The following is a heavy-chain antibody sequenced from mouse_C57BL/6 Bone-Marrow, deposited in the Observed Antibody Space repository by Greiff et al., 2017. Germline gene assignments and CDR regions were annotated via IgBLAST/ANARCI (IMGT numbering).Heavy chain of an antibody. CDR1: GFTFSSYG. J-gene: IGHJ3*01. CDR3: ARLGGYDGAWFAY. CDR2: ISSGGSYT. D-gene: IGHD2-2*01. V-gene: IGHV5-6*01. Sequence: EVHLVESGGDLVKPGGSLKLSCAASGFTFSSYGMSWVRQTPDKRLEWVATISSGGSYTYYPDSVKGRFTIARDNARNTPYLQMSRLTSEDAAMYCCARLGGYDGAWFAYWGQGTLVTVSA.